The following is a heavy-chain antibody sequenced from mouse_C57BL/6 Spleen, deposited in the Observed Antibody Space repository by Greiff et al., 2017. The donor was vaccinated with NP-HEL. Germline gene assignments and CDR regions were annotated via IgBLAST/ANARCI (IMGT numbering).Heavy chain of an antibody. V-gene: IGHV2-5*01. CDR1: GFSLTSYG. Sequence: VKLMESGPGLVQPSQSLSITCTVSGFSLTSYGVHWVRQSPGKGLEWLGVIWRGGSTDYNAAFMSRLSITKDNSKSQVFFKMNSLQADDTAIYYCAKKGDGSSHYAMDYWGQGTSVTVSS. CDR2: IWRGGST. D-gene: IGHD1-1*01. J-gene: IGHJ4*01. CDR3: AKKGDGSSHYAMDY.